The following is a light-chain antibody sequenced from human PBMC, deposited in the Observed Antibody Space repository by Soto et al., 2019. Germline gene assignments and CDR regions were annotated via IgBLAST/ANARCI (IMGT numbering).Light chain of an antibody. Sequence: EVVLTQSPATLSLSPGERASLSCRANQSVSTNLAWYQQKPGQAPSLLIYGASTRATGIPARFSGSGSATEFTLTISSLQSEDFAVYYCQHYNDWPPWTFGQGTKVEIK. CDR3: QHYNDWPPWT. CDR1: QSVSTN. CDR2: GAS. V-gene: IGKV3D-15*01. J-gene: IGKJ1*01.